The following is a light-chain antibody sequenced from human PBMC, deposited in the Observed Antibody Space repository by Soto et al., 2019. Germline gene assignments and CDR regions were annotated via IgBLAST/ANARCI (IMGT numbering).Light chain of an antibody. CDR1: QSVRGL. V-gene: IGKV3-11*01. CDR3: QQRHMWPIT. Sequence: FSQSPVALSLSPGEAATLSCRASQSVRGLLAWYQQKPGQAPRLLIYDAYNRATGIPPRFSGSGSGTDFTLTISSLEPEDSAVYYCQQRHMWPITFGQGTRLEIK. CDR2: DAY. J-gene: IGKJ5*01.